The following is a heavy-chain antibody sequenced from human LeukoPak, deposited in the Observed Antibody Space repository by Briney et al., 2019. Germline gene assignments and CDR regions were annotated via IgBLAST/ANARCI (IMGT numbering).Heavy chain of an antibody. Sequence: GESLKISCKGSGYTFTTYWIGWVRQMPGKGLEWMGIIYPGDSDTRYNPSFQGQVTMSADKSISTAYLQWSSLKASDTAMYYCARAFLSDGGATDWGQGTLVTVSS. CDR2: IYPGDSDT. V-gene: IGHV5-51*01. CDR3: ARAFLSDGGATD. D-gene: IGHD1-26*01. CDR1: GYTFTTYW. J-gene: IGHJ4*02.